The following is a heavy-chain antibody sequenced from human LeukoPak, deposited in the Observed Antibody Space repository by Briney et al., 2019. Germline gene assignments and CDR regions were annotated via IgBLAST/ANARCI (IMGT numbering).Heavy chain of an antibody. D-gene: IGHD4-17*01. Sequence: PSETLSLTCGVNGGSFSNYFWTWIRQPAGKGLEWIGRIYTSGTTHYNPSLKSRVTMSVDTSKNQFSLKLSSVTAADTAVYYCARLRSTYWYFDLWGRGTLVTVSS. V-gene: IGHV4-59*10. CDR2: IYTSGTT. CDR3: ARLRSTYWYFDL. CDR1: GGSFSNYF. J-gene: IGHJ2*01.